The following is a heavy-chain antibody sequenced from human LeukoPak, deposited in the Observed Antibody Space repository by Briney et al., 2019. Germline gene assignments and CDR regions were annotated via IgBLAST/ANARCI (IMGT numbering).Heavy chain of an antibody. Sequence: SGGSLRLSCAASGFTFSSYSMNWVRQAPGKGLEWVSYISSSSSTIYYADSVRGRFSISRDNSKNTLYLQMNSLSAEDTAVYYCARGSWFGELLPFDYWGQGTLVTVSS. CDR2: ISSSSSTI. V-gene: IGHV3-48*01. D-gene: IGHD3-10*01. CDR3: ARGSWFGELLPFDY. J-gene: IGHJ4*02. CDR1: GFTFSSYS.